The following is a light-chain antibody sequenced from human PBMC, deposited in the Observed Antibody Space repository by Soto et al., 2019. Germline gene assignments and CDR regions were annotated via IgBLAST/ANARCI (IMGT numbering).Light chain of an antibody. CDR1: QSVSIN. V-gene: IGKV3-15*01. CDR2: GAS. J-gene: IGKJ5*01. CDR3: QQYNDWFSIT. Sequence: EFLLTHSPSTLSVSRGGIXXXXXXXSQSVSINLAWYQQKPGQAPRLLIYGASTRATGIPARFSGSGSGTEFTLTISSLQSEDFGVYYCQQYNDWFSITFGQGTRLEIK.